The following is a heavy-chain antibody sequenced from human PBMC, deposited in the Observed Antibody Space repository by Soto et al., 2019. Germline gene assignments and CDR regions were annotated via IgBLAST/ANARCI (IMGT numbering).Heavy chain of an antibody. CDR2: IYYSGST. CDR1: GGSISSSSYY. D-gene: IGHD3-10*01. Sequence: QLQLQESGPGLVKPSETLSLTWTVSGGSISSSSYYWGWIRQPPGKGLEWIGSIYYSGSTYYNPSLKSRVTISVDTSKNQFSLKLSSVTAADTAVYYCASHLLWFGELSSWFDPWGQGTLVTVSS. CDR3: ASHLLWFGELSSWFDP. V-gene: IGHV4-39*01. J-gene: IGHJ5*02.